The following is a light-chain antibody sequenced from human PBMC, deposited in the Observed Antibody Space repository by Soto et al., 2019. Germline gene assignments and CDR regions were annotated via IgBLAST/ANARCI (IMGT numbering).Light chain of an antibody. CDR1: QSVSGY. J-gene: IGKJ1*01. CDR2: DAS. Sequence: EIVLTQSPGTLPLSPGERATLSCRASQSVSGYLAWYQQKPGQAPRLLIYDASNRATGIPARFSGSGSGTDFTLTISSLEPEDFAVYYCQQRSNWLWTFGQGTKVDIK. CDR3: QQRSNWLWT. V-gene: IGKV3-11*01.